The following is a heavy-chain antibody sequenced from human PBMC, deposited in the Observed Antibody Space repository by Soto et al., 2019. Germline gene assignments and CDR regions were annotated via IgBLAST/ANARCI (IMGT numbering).Heavy chain of an antibody. CDR1: GYTFTSYD. D-gene: IGHD3-3*01. V-gene: IGHV1-8*01. CDR2: MNPNSGNT. CDR3: ARGNIPDYDFWSGPNAPV. Sequence: GASVKVSCKASGYTFTSYDINWVRQATGQGLEWMGWMNPNSGNTGYAQKFQGRVTMTRNTSISTAYMELSSLRSEDTAVYYCARGNIPDYDFWSGPNAPVWSQGTMVTVSS. J-gene: IGHJ3*01.